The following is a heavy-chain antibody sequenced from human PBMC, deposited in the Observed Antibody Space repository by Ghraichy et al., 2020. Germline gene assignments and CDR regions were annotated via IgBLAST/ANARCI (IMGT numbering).Heavy chain of an antibody. V-gene: IGHV4-38-2*01. CDR2: IYHSGST. CDR1: GYSISSGYY. Sequence: SETLSLTCAVSGYSISSGYYWGWIRQPPGRGLEWIGSIYHSGSTNYNPSLKSRVTISVDTSKNQFSLKLSSVTAADTAVYYCARLLNYYCYMDVWGKGTTVTVSS. J-gene: IGHJ6*03. CDR3: ARLLNYYCYMDV. D-gene: IGHD6-25*01.